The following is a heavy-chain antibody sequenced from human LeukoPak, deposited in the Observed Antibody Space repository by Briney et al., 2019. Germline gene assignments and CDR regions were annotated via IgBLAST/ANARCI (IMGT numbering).Heavy chain of an antibody. Sequence: SETLSLTCTVSGGSISIYYWSWIRQPPGKALEWIGYIYYSGSTNYNPSLKRRVTISVDTSKKQFSLNLSSVTAADTAVYYCARTRDGYNLDAFDIWGQGTMVTVSS. CDR1: GGSISIYY. D-gene: IGHD5-24*01. CDR3: ARTRDGYNLDAFDI. CDR2: IYYSGST. V-gene: IGHV4-59*01. J-gene: IGHJ3*02.